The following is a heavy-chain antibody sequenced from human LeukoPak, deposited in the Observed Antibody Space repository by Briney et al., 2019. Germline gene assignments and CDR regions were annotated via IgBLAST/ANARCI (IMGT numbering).Heavy chain of an antibody. CDR2: IYYSGST. CDR3: ANLGGAFDI. V-gene: IGHV4-59*03. D-gene: IGHD3-16*01. J-gene: IGHJ3*02. CDR1: GASISSYY. Sequence: SETLSLTCTVSGASISSYYWGWIRQPPGKGLEWIGNIYYSGSTNYNPSLKSRVTISEDTSKNQFSLRLSSVTAADTAVYYCANLGGAFDIWGQGTMVTVSS.